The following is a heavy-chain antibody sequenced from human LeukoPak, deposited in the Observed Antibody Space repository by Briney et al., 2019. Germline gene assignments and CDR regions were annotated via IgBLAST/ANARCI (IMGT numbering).Heavy chain of an antibody. V-gene: IGHV1-18*04. Sequence: ASVKVSCKASGYTFTSYYMHWVRQAPGQGLEWMGWISAYNGNTNYAQKLQGRVTMTTDTSTSTAYMELRSLRSDDTAVYYCARGAVTGYYYSGMDVWGQGTTVTVSS. CDR3: ARGAVTGYYYSGMDV. D-gene: IGHD3-10*01. J-gene: IGHJ6*02. CDR1: GYTFTSYY. CDR2: ISAYNGNT.